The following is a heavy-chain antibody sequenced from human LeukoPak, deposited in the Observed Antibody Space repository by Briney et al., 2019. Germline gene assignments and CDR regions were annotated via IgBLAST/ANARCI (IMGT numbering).Heavy chain of an antibody. D-gene: IGHD3-10*02. CDR3: ARGLNYVVY. J-gene: IGHJ4*02. Sequence: SETLSLTCAVYGGSFSGYYLSWIRQPPGKGLEWIGEINHSGSTNYNPSLKSRVTISVDASKNQFSLKLSSVTAADTAVYYCARGLNYVVYWGQGTLVTVSS. CDR1: GGSFSGYY. CDR2: INHSGST. V-gene: IGHV4-34*01.